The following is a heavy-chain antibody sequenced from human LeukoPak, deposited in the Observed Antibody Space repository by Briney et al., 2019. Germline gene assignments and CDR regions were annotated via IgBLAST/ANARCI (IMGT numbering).Heavy chain of an antibody. V-gene: IGHV3-33*08. CDR1: GFTFSNYA. CDR3: ARESELGRDGYNLGY. J-gene: IGHJ4*02. CDR2: IWYDGSNK. D-gene: IGHD5-24*01. Sequence: GGSLRLSCAASGFTFSNYAMSWVRQAPGKGLEWVAVIWYDGSNKYYADSVKGRFTISRDNSKNTLYLQMNSLRAEDTAVYYCARESELGRDGYNLGYWGQGTLVTVSS.